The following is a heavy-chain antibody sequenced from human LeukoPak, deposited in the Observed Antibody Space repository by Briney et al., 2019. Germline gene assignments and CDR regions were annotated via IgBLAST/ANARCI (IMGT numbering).Heavy chain of an antibody. CDR2: INPNTGNP. J-gene: IGHJ4*02. D-gene: IGHD3-16*02. Sequence: GASVKVSCKASGYTFTNYAMNWVRQAPGQGLEWMGWINPNTGNPTYAQGFTGRFVFSLDTSVTTTYLQISGLKAEDTAVYYCARAYQRLGGLSFPDYWGQGTLVTVSS. CDR3: ARAYQRLGGLSFPDY. V-gene: IGHV7-4-1*02. CDR1: GYTFTNYA.